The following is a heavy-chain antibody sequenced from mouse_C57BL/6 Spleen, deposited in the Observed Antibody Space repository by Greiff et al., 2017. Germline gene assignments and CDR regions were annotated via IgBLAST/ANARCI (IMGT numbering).Heavy chain of an antibody. Sequence: VQLQQSGAELVRPGTSVKMSCKASGYTFTNYWIGWAKQRPGHGLEWIGDIYPGGGYTNYNEKFKGKGTLTADKSSSTAYMQFSSLTSEDSAIYYCARGYYYGSGGYYFDYWGQGTTLTVSS. CDR2: IYPGGGYT. D-gene: IGHD1-1*01. V-gene: IGHV1-63*01. J-gene: IGHJ2*01. CDR1: GYTFTNYW. CDR3: ARGYYYGSGGYYFDY.